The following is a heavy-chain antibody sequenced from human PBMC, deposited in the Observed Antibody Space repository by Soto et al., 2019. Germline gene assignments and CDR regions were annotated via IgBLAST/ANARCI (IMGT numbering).Heavy chain of an antibody. D-gene: IGHD2-8*02. CDR1: GFSLSTSGVG. CDR2: IYWEDSK. CDR3: AHKGPEYWPLDS. Sequence: QITLKESGPTLVRPTQTLTLTCAFSGFSLSTSGVGVGSIRQPPGKALEWLAVIYWEDSKHYSPSLRSRLTITKDTCKTQVVLTMTNMDPMDTGTYYCAHKGPEYWPLDSWGQGTLVTVSS. V-gene: IGHV2-5*02. J-gene: IGHJ4*02.